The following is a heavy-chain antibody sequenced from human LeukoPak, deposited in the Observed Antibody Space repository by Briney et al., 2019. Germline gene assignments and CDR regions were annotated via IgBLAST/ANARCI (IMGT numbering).Heavy chain of an antibody. CDR1: GGSISSGDYY. Sequence: SETLSLACTVSGGSISSGDYYWSWIRQPPGKGLEWIGYIYYSGSTYYNPSLKSRVTISVDTSKNQFSLKLSSVTAADTAVYYCARERGYSGYDYPLDYWGQGTLVTVSS. D-gene: IGHD5-12*01. CDR3: ARERGYSGYDYPLDY. CDR2: IYYSGST. V-gene: IGHV4-30-4*01. J-gene: IGHJ4*02.